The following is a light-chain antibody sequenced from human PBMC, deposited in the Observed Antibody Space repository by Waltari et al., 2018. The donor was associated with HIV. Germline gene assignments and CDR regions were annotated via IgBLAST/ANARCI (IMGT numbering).Light chain of an antibody. CDR1: SSDVGGYNY. CDR2: EVS. CDR3: SSYTSSSTLGV. J-gene: IGLJ1*01. Sequence: QSALTQPASVSGSPGQSITISCTGTSSDVGGYNYVPWYQQHPGKAPKLMIYEVSTRTSGVSNRFSGSKSGNTASLTISGLQAEDEADYYCSSYTSSSTLGVFGTGTKVTVL. V-gene: IGLV2-14*01.